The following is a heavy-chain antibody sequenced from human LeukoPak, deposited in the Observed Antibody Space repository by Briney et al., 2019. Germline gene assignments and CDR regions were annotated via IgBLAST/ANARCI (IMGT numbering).Heavy chain of an antibody. V-gene: IGHV3-53*01. CDR2: IYSGGST. D-gene: IGHD2-2*01. CDR1: GFTFSDYY. Sequence: GGSLRLSCAASGFTFSDYYMSWVRQAPGKGLEWVSVIYSGGSTYYADSVKGRFTISRDNSKNTLYLQMNSLRAEDTAVYYCASLDCSTTSCPLRDWGQGTLVTVSS. CDR3: ASLDCSTTSCPLRD. J-gene: IGHJ4*02.